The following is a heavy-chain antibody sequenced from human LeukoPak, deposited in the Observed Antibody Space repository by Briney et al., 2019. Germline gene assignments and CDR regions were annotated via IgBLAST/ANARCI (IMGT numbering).Heavy chain of an antibody. Sequence: SETLSLTCAVYGGPFSGYYWSWIRQPPGKGLEWIGEINHSGSTNYNPSLKSRVTISVDTSKNQFSLKLSSVTAADTAVYYCARRGSSWYLTWTYYYMDVWGKGTTVTVSS. J-gene: IGHJ6*03. CDR3: ARRGSSWYLTWTYYYMDV. D-gene: IGHD6-13*01. V-gene: IGHV4-34*01. CDR1: GGPFSGYY. CDR2: INHSGST.